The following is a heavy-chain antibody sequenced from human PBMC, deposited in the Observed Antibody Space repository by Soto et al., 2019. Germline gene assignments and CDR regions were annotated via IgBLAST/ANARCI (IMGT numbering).Heavy chain of an antibody. V-gene: IGHV3-21*06. J-gene: IGHJ4*02. Sequence: EVQLVESGGGLVKPGGSVRLSCEASGFTFTSDSMTRVRQAPGKGLEWVSSISSHGRDIFYADSVKGRFTISRDNAKDSLQLQMNSLTGEDSAVYYWARGAALAGKLDLWGQGTLVTVSS. CDR2: ISSHGRDI. CDR1: GFTFTSDS. D-gene: IGHD6-19*01. CDR3: ARGAALAGKLDL.